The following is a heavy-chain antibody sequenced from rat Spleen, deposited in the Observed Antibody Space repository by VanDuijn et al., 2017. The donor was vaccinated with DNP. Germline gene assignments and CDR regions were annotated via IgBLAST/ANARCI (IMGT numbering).Heavy chain of an antibody. CDR2: ISSGGST. D-gene: IGHD1-12*02. V-gene: IGHV2S12*01. J-gene: IGHJ1*01. Sequence: QVQLKESGPGLVQPSQTLSLTCTVSGFSLTSYGVNWVRQPPGKGLEWIAAISSGGSTYYNSGLKSRLSISRDTSKSQVFLKMNSLQTEDTAIYFCSRSDGYWYFDFWGPGTMVTVSS. CDR3: SRSDGYWYFDF. CDR1: GFSLTSYG.